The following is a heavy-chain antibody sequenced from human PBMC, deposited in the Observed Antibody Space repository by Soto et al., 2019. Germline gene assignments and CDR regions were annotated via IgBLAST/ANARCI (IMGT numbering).Heavy chain of an antibody. CDR2: LYYSDNT. Sequence: PSETLSLTCTVSGGSISSYYWSWVRQPPGKGLEWIGYLYYSDNTSYNPSPKSRVTISVDASKNQVSLRLTSVTAADTAVYYCARVGGVAARTFVYWGQGTVVTVSS. J-gene: IGHJ4*02. CDR1: GGSISSYY. CDR3: ARVGGVAARTFVY. V-gene: IGHV4-59*01. D-gene: IGHD3-16*01.